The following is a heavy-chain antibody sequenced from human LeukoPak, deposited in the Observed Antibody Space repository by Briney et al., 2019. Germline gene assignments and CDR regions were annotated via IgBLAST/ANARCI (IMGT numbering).Heavy chain of an antibody. CDR3: ARALVVVPAAIDAFDI. V-gene: IGHV1-2*02. CDR2: INPNSGGT. CDR1: GNTFSGYY. D-gene: IGHD2-2*02. J-gene: IGHJ3*02. Sequence: GASVKVSCKASGNTFSGYYMHWVRQAPGQGLEWMGWINPNSGGTNYAQKFQGRVTMTRDTSISTAYMELSRLRSDDTAVYYCARALVVVPAAIDAFDIWGQGTMVTVSS.